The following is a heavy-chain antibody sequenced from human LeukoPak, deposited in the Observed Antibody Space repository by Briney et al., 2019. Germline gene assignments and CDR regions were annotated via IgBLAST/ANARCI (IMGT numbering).Heavy chain of an antibody. CDR1: GYSFINYG. CDR2: ISVNNGDT. D-gene: IGHD6-19*01. CDR3: AREGYTSGFPFDI. Sequence: ASVKVSCKASGYSFINYGISWVRQAAGQGLEWMGWISVNNGDTNFAQKLQGRVTMTTDTSTSTAYMELRSLRSDDTAVYCCAREGYTSGFPFDIWGQGTMVTVSS. J-gene: IGHJ3*02. V-gene: IGHV1-18*01.